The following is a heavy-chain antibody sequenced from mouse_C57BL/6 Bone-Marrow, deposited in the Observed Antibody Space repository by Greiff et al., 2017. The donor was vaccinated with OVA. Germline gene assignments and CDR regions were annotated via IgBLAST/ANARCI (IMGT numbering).Heavy chain of an antibody. CDR3: ARSGGNYEDFDYFDY. Sequence: VQLQQSGPELVKPGASVKISCKASGYTFTDYYINWVKQRPGQGLEWIGWIFPGSGSTYYNEKFKGKATLTVDKSSRTAYMLLSSLTSEDSAVYFCARSGGNYEDFDYFDYWGQGTTLTVSS. CDR1: GYTFTDYY. V-gene: IGHV1-75*01. J-gene: IGHJ2*01. D-gene: IGHD2-1*01. CDR2: IFPGSGST.